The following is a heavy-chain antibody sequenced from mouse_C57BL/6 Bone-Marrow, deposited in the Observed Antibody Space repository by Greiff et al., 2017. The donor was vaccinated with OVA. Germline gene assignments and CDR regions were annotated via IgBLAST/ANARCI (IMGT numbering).Heavy chain of an antibody. D-gene: IGHD2-3*01. CDR1: GFTFSDYG. CDR3: ARIYDGYHYYAMDY. V-gene: IGHV5-17*01. Sequence: EVMLVESGGGLVKPGGSLTLSCAASGFTFSDYGMHWVRQAPEKGLEWVAYISSGSSTIYYADTVKGRFTISRDNAKNTLFLQMTSLRSEDTAMYYCARIYDGYHYYAMDYWGQGTSVTVSS. CDR2: ISSGSSTI. J-gene: IGHJ4*01.